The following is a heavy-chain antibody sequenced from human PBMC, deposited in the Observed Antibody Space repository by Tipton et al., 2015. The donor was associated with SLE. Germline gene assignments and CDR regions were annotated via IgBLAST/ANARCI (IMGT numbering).Heavy chain of an antibody. CDR3: ARGFLRGHGKGYYYGMDV. Sequence: TLSLTCTVSGGSISSGSYYWSWIRQPAGKGLEWIGYIYTSGSTNYNPSLKSRVTISVDTSKNQFSLKLSSVTAADTAVYYCARGFLRGHGKGYYYGMDVWGQGTTVTVSS. CDR2: IYTSGST. V-gene: IGHV4-61*09. J-gene: IGHJ6*02. CDR1: GGSISSGSYY. D-gene: IGHD1-14*01.